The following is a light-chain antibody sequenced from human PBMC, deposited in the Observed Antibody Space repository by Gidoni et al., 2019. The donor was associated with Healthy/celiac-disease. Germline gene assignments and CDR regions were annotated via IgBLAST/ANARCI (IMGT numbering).Light chain of an antibody. Sequence: AELTQDPAVSVALGQTVRITCQGDSLRSYYASWYQQKPGQAPVLVIYGKNNRPSGIPDRFSGSSSGNTASLTITWAQAEDEAEYYCNSRDSSGNLVVFGGGTKLTVL. CDR2: GKN. CDR3: NSRDSSGNLVV. J-gene: IGLJ2*01. CDR1: SLRSYY. V-gene: IGLV3-19*01.